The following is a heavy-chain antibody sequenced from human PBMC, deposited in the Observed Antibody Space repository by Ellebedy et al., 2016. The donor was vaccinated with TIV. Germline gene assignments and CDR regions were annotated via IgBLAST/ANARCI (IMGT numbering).Heavy chain of an antibody. Sequence: GSLRLXXAVYGGSFSGYYWSWIRQPPGKGLEWIGEINHSGSTNYNPSLKSRVTISVDTSKNQFSLKLSSVTAADTAVYYCARGTTMVDYWGQGTLVTVSS. CDR1: GGSFSGYY. CDR3: ARGTTMVDY. J-gene: IGHJ4*02. D-gene: IGHD1-1*01. V-gene: IGHV4-34*01. CDR2: INHSGST.